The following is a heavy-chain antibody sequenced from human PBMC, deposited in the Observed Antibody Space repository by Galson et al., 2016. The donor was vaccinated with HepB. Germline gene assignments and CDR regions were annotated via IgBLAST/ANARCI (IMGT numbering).Heavy chain of an antibody. V-gene: IGHV3-30*18. Sequence: SLRLSCAASGFNFSYYAVHWVRQAPGKGLAWVASISYDGRTNYYADSVKGRFTISRDNSEGTLDLQMSGLRAEDTAQYYCAKSRLRFLGWGTHGMDVWGQGTTVTVSS. CDR3: AKSRLRFLGWGTHGMDV. J-gene: IGHJ6*02. CDR2: ISYDGRTN. CDR1: GFNFSYYA. D-gene: IGHD3-3*01.